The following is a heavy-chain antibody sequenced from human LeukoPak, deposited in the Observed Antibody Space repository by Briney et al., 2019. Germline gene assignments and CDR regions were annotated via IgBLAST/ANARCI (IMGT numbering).Heavy chain of an antibody. CDR3: GKTTVGYSSGRYPGWPVDY. V-gene: IGHV3-23*01. CDR2: IFGSGGSP. Sequence: QTGGSLRLSCAASGFTFNSYAMYWVRQAPGKGLEWISGIFGSGGSPHYADSVKGRFTISRDNSQEIVYLQLDSLRVEDTALYYCGKTTVGYSSGRYPGWPVDYWGQGALVTVSS. CDR1: GFTFNSYA. D-gene: IGHD2-15*01. J-gene: IGHJ4*02.